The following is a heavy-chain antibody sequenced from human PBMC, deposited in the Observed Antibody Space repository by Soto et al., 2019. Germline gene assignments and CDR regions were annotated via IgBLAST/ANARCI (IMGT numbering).Heavy chain of an antibody. D-gene: IGHD6-19*01. Sequence: QVQLVQSGAEVKRPGASVKVSCKASGYMFTGFYLHWVRQAPGQGLEWKGWINPNNGVTTYAKNFQGRVTMTRDSSISTAYMELSSLRPDDTAVYFCAAAAIPVAGRHPDFWGQGTVVTVS. CDR3: AAAAIPVAGRHPDF. CDR1: GYMFTGFY. CDR2: INPNNGVT. J-gene: IGHJ4*02. V-gene: IGHV1-2*02.